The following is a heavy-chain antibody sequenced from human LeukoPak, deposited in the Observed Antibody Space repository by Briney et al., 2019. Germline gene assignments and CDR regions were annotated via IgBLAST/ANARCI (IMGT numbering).Heavy chain of an antibody. J-gene: IGHJ4*02. CDR2: ISGGGATT. Sequence: GGSLRLSCAASGFNFSSYAMSWVRQAPGKGLEWVSDISGGGATTFYADSVKGRFTISRDNSKNTLYLQLSSLRAEDTAVYYCAKSTGYSTTGRDFDSWGRGTLVTVSS. CDR1: GFNFSSYA. CDR3: AKSTGYSTTGRDFDS. V-gene: IGHV3-23*01. D-gene: IGHD6-13*01.